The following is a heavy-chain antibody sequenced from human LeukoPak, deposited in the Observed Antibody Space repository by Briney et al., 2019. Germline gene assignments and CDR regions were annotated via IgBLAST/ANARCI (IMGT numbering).Heavy chain of an antibody. J-gene: IGHJ6*03. CDR1: GFTFDDYA. CDR2: ISWNSDSI. V-gene: IGHV3-9*01. D-gene: IGHD3-16*01. Sequence: GGSLRLSCAASGFTFDDYAMHWVRQAPGKGLEWVSGISWNSDSIGSADSVKGRFTISRDNAKNSLYLQMNSLRAEDTAVYYCARGQSSLGYYYYYYMDVWGKGTTVTVSS. CDR3: ARGQSSLGYYYYYYMDV.